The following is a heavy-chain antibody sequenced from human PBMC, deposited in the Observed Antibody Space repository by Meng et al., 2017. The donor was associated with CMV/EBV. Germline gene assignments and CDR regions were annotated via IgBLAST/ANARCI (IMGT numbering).Heavy chain of an antibody. J-gene: IGHJ6*02. V-gene: IGHV3-53*01. Sequence: GESLKISCAASGFTVSSNYMSWVRQAPGKGLEWVSVIYSGGSTYYADSGKGRFTISRDNSKNTLYLQMNSLRAEDTAVYYCARGYCSSTSCTNYYYYYYGMDVWGQGTTVTVSS. D-gene: IGHD2-2*01. CDR2: IYSGGST. CDR1: GFTVSSNY. CDR3: ARGYCSSTSCTNYYYYYYGMDV.